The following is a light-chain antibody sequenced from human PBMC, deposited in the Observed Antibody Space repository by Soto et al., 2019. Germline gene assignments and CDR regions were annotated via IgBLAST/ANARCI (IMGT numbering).Light chain of an antibody. V-gene: IGKV1-9*01. CDR2: AAS. CDR3: QQLNSYPIT. CDR1: QGISSY. J-gene: IGKJ5*01. Sequence: IQLTQSPSSLSASVGDRVTITCRASQGISSYLAWYQQKPGKAPKLLIYAASTLRSGVPSRFSGSGSGTDFTLPISSLQPEDFATYYCQQLNSYPITFGQGTRLEIK.